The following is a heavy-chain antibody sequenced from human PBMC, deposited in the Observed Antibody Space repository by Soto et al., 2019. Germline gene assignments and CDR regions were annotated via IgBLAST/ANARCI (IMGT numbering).Heavy chain of an antibody. CDR3: VRDGTKTLRDWFDP. J-gene: IGHJ5*02. Sequence: SQTLSLTCTVSGASISGFYWSWIRKSAGKGLEWIGRIYATGTTDYNPSLKSRVMMSVDTSKKQFSLKLRSVTAADTAVYYCVRDGTKTLRDWFDPWGQG. V-gene: IGHV4-4*07. CDR2: IYATGTT. D-gene: IGHD1-1*01. CDR1: GASISGFY.